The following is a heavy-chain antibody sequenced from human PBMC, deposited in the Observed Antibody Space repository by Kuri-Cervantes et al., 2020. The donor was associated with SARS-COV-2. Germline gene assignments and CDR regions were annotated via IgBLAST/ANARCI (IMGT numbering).Heavy chain of an antibody. D-gene: IGHD2-2*01. CDR2: IYSGGST. J-gene: IGHJ4*02. Sequence: ETLSLTCAASGFTVSSNYMSWVRQAPGKGLEWVSVIYSGGSTYYADSVKGRFTISRDNSKNTLYLQMNSLRAEDTAVYYCATDLPCSSTSCHQTPVDYWGQGTLVTVSS. CDR1: GFTVSSNY. CDR3: ATDLPCSSTSCHQTPVDY. V-gene: IGHV3-53*01.